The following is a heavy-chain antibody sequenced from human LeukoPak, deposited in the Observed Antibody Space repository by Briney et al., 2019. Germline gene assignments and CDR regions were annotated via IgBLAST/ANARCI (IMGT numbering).Heavy chain of an antibody. CDR1: AFTFGSSA. D-gene: IGHD1-26*01. Sequence: PGGSLRPSCAGSAFTFGSSAMSWVRQPPGKGPEWVSTFSRSGPDTYYADSVKGRFTIFRDNSKNTLYLQMNSLRPEDTAVYYCAKDRDRGVGAFGQCDYWGQGTLVTVSS. J-gene: IGHJ4*02. V-gene: IGHV3-23*01. CDR2: FSRSGPDT. CDR3: AKDRDRGVGAFGQCDY.